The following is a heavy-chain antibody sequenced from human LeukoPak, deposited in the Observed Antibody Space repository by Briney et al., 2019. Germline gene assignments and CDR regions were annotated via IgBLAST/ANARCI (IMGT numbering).Heavy chain of an antibody. Sequence: PGGSLRLSCVASGFSVSNDWMSWVRQAPGKGLEWVANLKEDGKEKYYVDSVNGRFTISRDNAKNSLYLQMNSLRAEDTAVYYCARYRAAPNYFDFWGQGTLVTVSS. V-gene: IGHV3-7*02. CDR1: GFSVSNDW. CDR3: ARYRAAPNYFDF. CDR2: LKEDGKEK. J-gene: IGHJ4*02. D-gene: IGHD6-13*01.